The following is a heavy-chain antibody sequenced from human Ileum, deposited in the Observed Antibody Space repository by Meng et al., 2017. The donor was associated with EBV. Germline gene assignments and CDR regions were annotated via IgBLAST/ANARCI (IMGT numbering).Heavy chain of an antibody. CDR2: IYHSGVT. V-gene: IGHV4-4*02. J-gene: IGHJ4*02. D-gene: IGHD5-18*01. Sequence: QMQESCPGLVKPSRPLSLTCAVSGASITESNSWSWVRQPPGKGLEWIGDIYHSGVTNYNPSLKSRVTISVDKSKNQISLKLNSVTAADTAVYYCARWAFIYSYGFDHWGQGTLVTVSS. CDR3: ARWAFIYSYGFDH. CDR1: GASITESNS.